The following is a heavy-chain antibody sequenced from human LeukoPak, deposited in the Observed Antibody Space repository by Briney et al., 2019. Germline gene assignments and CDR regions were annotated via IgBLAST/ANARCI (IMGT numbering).Heavy chain of an antibody. CDR3: ARDLLSAMDV. Sequence: PSETLSLTCAVYGGSFSGYYWSWIRQPPGKGLEWIGEINHSGSTNYNPSLKSRVTISVDTSKNQFSLKLSSVTAADTAVYYCARDLLSAMDVWGQGTTVTVSS. CDR1: GGSFSGYY. J-gene: IGHJ6*02. V-gene: IGHV4-34*01. CDR2: INHSGST.